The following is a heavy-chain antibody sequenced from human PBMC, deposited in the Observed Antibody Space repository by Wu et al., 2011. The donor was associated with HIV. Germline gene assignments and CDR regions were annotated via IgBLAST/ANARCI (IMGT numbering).Heavy chain of an antibody. CDR3: ARDPYSSSFYYYYFMDV. CDR1: GYTFTAYY. J-gene: IGHJ6*03. CDR2: INPHSGGT. V-gene: IGHV1-2*02. Sequence: QVQLVQSGAEVKKPGASVKVSCKASGYTFTAYYMHWLRQAPGQGLEWMGWINPHSGGTNFAQKFQGRVTMTRDTSITTAYMELSRLRSDDTAVYYCARDPYSSSFYYYYFMDVWGEKGPQSPSP. D-gene: IGHD6-6*01.